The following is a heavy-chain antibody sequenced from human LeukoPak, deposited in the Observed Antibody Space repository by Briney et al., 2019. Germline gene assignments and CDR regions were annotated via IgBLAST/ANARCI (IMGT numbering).Heavy chain of an antibody. V-gene: IGHV4-39*07. CDR2: ISYAGST. J-gene: IGHJ4*02. CDR1: GDSVSRNGFY. CDR3: ARRAYGDYFDY. Sequence: SETLSLTCAVSGDSVSRNGFYWGWVRQSPGMGLEWVGRISYAGSTYYNPSLKSRVTISVDTSKNQFSLKLSSVTAADTAVYYCARRAYGDYFDYWGQGTLVTVSS. D-gene: IGHD4-17*01.